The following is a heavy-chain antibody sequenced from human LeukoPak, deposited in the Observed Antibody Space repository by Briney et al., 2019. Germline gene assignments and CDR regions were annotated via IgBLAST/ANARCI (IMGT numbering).Heavy chain of an antibody. D-gene: IGHD1-26*01. CDR2: INHRGST. CDR1: GGSFSCYY. J-gene: IGHJ4*02. V-gene: IGHV4-34*01. Sequence: SETLSLTCAVYGGSFSCYYLSWIRQPPGKGLELIGEINHRGSTNHNPSLKTRVTICVDTYTNTFSMKLSSVTAADKAVYYCARGRRWEADAILYWGQGTLVTVSS. CDR3: ARGRRWEADAILY.